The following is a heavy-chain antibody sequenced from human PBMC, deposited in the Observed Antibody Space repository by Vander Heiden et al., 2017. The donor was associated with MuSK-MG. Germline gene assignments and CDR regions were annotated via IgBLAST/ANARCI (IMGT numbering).Heavy chain of an antibody. CDR3: ARDGLLWFGELNYYYYGMDV. V-gene: IGHV4-39*07. D-gene: IGHD3-10*01. CDR2: IYYSGST. J-gene: IGHJ6*02. Sequence: QLQLQESGPGLVKPSETLSLTCTVSGGSISSSSYYWGWIRQPPGKGLEWIGSIYYSGSTYYNPSLKSRVTISVDTSKNQFSLKLSSVTAADTAVYYCARDGLLWFGELNYYYYGMDVWGQGTTVTLSS. CDR1: GGSISSSSYY.